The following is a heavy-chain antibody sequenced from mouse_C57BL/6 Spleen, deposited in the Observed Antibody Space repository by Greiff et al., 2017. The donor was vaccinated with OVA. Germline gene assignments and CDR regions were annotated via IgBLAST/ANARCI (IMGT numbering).Heavy chain of an antibody. CDR1: GYTFTSYW. V-gene: IGHV1-50*01. J-gene: IGHJ1*03. CDR3: ANPHYYGSSSWYFDV. Sequence: QVQLQQPGAELVKPGASVKLSCKASGYTFTSYWMQWVKQRPGQGLEWIGEIDPSDSYTNYNQKFKGKATLTVDTSSSTAYMQLSSLTSEDSAVYYCANPHYYGSSSWYFDVWGTGTTVTVTS. CDR2: IDPSDSYT. D-gene: IGHD1-1*01.